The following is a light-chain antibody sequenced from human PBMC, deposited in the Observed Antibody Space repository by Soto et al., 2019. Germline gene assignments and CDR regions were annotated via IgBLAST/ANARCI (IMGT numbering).Light chain of an antibody. V-gene: IGKV2-28*01. J-gene: IGKJ5*01. CDR1: QSLLHSNGFHY. CDR3: MQALQIPPT. CDR2: LTS. Sequence: DIAMTQSPLSLPVTPGGPSSISSSSIQSLLHSNGFHYLEWYLQKPGQSPQLLFYLTSVRASGVPHRFSGSGSGTDFTLKISRVEAEDVGVYYCMQALQIPPTFGQGTRLRL.